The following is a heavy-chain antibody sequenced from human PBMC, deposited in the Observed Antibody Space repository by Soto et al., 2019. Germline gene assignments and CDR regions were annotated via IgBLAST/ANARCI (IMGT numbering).Heavy chain of an antibody. Sequence: GGSLRLSCAASGFTFSSYDMHWVHQATGKGLEWVSAIGTAGDTYYPGSVKGRFTISRENAKNSLYLQMNSLRAGDTAVYYCARNSGNLTPGDYYYYGMDVWGQGTTVTVSS. CDR2: IGTAGDT. CDR1: GFTFSSYD. V-gene: IGHV3-13*01. J-gene: IGHJ6*02. D-gene: IGHD1-26*01. CDR3: ARNSGNLTPGDYYYYGMDV.